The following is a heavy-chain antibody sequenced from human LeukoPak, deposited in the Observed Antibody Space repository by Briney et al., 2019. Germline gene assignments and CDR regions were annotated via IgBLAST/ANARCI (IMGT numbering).Heavy chain of an antibody. V-gene: IGHV1-18*01. CDR2: ISAYNGNT. J-gene: IGHJ6*03. Sequence: ASVKVSCKASGYTFTSYGISWVRQAPGQGLEWMGWISAYNGNTNYAQKLQGRVTMTTDTSTSTAYMELSSLRSEDTAVYYCARVWSSSSGGYYYYMDVWGKGTTVTVSS. CDR3: ARVWSSSSGGYYYYMDV. CDR1: GYTFTSYG. D-gene: IGHD6-6*01.